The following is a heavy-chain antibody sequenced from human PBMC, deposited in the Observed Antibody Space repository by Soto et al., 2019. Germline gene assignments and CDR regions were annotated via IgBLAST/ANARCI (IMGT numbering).Heavy chain of an antibody. CDR2: IYYSGST. J-gene: IGHJ5*02. D-gene: IGHD3-10*01. CDR1: GGSISSGGYY. CDR3: ARDSGVSPPFWFDP. V-gene: IGHV4-31*03. Sequence: SETLSLTCTVSGGSISSGGYYWSWIRQHPGKGLEWIGYIYYSGSTYYNPSLKSRVTISVDTSKNQFSLKLSSVTAADTAVYYCARDSGVSPPFWFDPWGQGTLVTVS.